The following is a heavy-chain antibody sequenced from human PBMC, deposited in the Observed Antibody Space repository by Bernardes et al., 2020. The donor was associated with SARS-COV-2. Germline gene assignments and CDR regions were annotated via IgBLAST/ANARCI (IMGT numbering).Heavy chain of an antibody. CDR3: ARGSLYYDATAAYYFFDY. CDR2: IYTGGST. J-gene: IGHJ4*01. CDR1: GASISSGNYY. Sequence: TLSLPCTVSGASISSGNYYWSWIRPPAGKGLEWIGRIYTGGSTKYNPSLASRFTISVDTSKNPFSLRLNSVTAADTAVYFCARGSLYYDATAAYYFFDYWGQGLLVTVSS. V-gene: IGHV4-61*02. D-gene: IGHD3-3*01.